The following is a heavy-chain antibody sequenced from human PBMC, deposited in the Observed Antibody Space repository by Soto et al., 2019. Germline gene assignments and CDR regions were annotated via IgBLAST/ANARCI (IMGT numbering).Heavy chain of an antibody. J-gene: IGHJ4*02. CDR2: IWYDGSNK. Sequence: QVQLVESGGGVVQPGRSLRLSCVASGFTFSSYGIHWVRQAPGKGLERVAGIWYDGSNKYYADSVKGRFTISRDNSKNTLYLQMNSLRAEDTAVYYCARDFEGLVGATRGVDYWGQGTLVTVSS. CDR3: ARDFEGLVGATRGVDY. D-gene: IGHD1-26*01. V-gene: IGHV3-33*01. CDR1: GFTFSSYG.